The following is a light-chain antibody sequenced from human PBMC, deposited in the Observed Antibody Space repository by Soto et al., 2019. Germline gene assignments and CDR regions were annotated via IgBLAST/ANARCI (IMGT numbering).Light chain of an antibody. CDR3: QQRSNWPL. CDR2: DAS. J-gene: IGKJ4*01. V-gene: IGKV3-11*01. CDR1: QSVSSY. Sequence: EIVLTQSPATLSLSPGERATLSCRASQSVSSYLDWYQQKPGQAPRLLIYDASNRATGIPARFSGSGSGTDFTLTISRLEPEDFAVYYCQQRSNWPLFGGGTKVEIK.